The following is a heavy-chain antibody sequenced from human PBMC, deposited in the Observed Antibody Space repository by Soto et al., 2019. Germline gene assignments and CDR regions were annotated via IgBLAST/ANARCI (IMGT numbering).Heavy chain of an antibody. V-gene: IGHV4-34*01. CDR1: GGSLSGYY. J-gene: IGHJ6*02. Sequence: ETLSLTCAVYGGSLSGYYWSWIRHPPGKGLEWIGEINHSGSTNYNPSLKSRVTISVDTSKNQFSLKLSSVTAADTAVYYCARGGGKMGYWASYYYYGMDVWGQGTTVTVSS. CDR3: ARGGGKMGYWASYYYYGMDV. CDR2: INHSGST. D-gene: IGHD2-8*01.